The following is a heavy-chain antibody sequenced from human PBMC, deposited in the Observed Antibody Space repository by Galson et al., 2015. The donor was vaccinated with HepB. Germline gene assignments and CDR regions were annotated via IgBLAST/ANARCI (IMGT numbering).Heavy chain of an antibody. J-gene: IGHJ4*02. CDR3: ARESGGSGTYSTFDY. CDR2: LNAANGDT. Sequence: SVKVSCKASGYTFTSYTIHWVRQAPGQGLEWMGWLNAANGDTRYSQRFQDTVTITRDTSASTVYMELSTLRSEDTAVYYCARESGGSGTYSTFDYWGQGTLVTVSS. V-gene: IGHV1-3*01. CDR1: GYTFTSYT. D-gene: IGHD3-10*01.